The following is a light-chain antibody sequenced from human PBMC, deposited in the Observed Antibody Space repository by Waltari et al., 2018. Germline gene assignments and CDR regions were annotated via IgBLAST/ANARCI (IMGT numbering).Light chain of an antibody. Sequence: QSALTQPASVSGSPGQSITISCTGTSSHAGSYTLVSWYQQHPAKAPKLMIYEGSKRPSGVSNRFSGSKSGNTASLTISGLQAEDEADYYCCSYAGSSTLVFGGGTKLTVL. CDR3: CSYAGSSTLV. CDR1: SSHAGSYTL. J-gene: IGLJ2*01. CDR2: EGS. V-gene: IGLV2-23*01.